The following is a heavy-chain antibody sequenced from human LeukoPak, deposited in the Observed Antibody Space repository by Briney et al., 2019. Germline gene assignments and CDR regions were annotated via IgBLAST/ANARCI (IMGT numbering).Heavy chain of an antibody. CDR3: ARGPRGVIIKDY. J-gene: IGHJ4*02. D-gene: IGHD3-10*01. CDR1: GGSFSGYY. CDR2: INHSGST. Sequence: SETLSPTCAVYGGSFSGYYWSWIRQPPGKGLEWIGEINHSGSTNYNPSLKSRVTISVDTSKNQFSLKLSSVTAADTAVYYCARGPRGVIIKDYWGQGTLVTVSS. V-gene: IGHV4-34*01.